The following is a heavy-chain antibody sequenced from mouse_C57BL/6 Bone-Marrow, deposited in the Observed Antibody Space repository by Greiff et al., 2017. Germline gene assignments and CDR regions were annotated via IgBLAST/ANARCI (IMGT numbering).Heavy chain of an antibody. CDR2: LDPSDSYT. Sequence: QVQLQQPGAELVMPGASVKLSCKASGYTFTSYWMHWVKQRPGQGLEWIGDLDPSDSYTTYNQKFKGKSTLTVDKSSSTAYMRLSSLTSEDSEVYYSARFDYDEVYYAMDYWGQGTAVTVSS. D-gene: IGHD2-4*01. J-gene: IGHJ4*01. V-gene: IGHV1-69*01. CDR1: GYTFTSYW. CDR3: ARFDYDEVYYAMDY.